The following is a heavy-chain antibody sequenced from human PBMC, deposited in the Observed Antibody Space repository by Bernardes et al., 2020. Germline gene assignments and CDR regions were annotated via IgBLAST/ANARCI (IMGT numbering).Heavy chain of an antibody. D-gene: IGHD3-9*01. CDR1: GGSIRSSSYY. CDR3: ARDVGGTDWRFAFDV. V-gene: IGHV4-39*02. CDR2: IYYSGST. J-gene: IGHJ3*01. Sequence: SETLSRTCTVSGGSIRSSSYYWGWIRQPPGKGLEWIGSIYYSGSTYYNPSLKSRVTLSRDNAKNSLFLQMESLRAEDTAVYYCARDVGGTDWRFAFDVWGPGTMVHVSS.